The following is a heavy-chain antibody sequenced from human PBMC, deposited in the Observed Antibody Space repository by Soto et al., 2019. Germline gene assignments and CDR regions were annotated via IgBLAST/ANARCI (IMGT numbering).Heavy chain of an antibody. Sequence: PGESLQISCKGSGYSFASYWSGWVRQMPGKGLEWMGIIHPGDSDTRYSPSFRGHVTISADKSTSRAYLQWSSLEASDSAIYYCARLLAEYSASVGPWGQGTLVTVYS. D-gene: IGHD6-6*01. J-gene: IGHJ5*02. CDR1: GYSFASYW. CDR2: IHPGDSDT. V-gene: IGHV5-51*01. CDR3: ARLLAEYSASVGP.